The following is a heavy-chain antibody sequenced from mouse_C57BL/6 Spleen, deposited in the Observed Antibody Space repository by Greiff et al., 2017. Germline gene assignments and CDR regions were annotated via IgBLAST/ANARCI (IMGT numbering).Heavy chain of an antibody. CDR2: INPYNGGT. J-gene: IGHJ4*01. V-gene: IGHV1-19*01. Sequence: EVQLQQSGPVLVKPGASVKMSCKASGHTFTDYYMNWVKQSHGKSLEWIGVINPYNGGTSYNQKFKGKATLTVDKSSSTAYMELNSLTSEDSAVYYCARAFITTVVATDYYAMDYWGQGTSVTVSS. CDR1: GHTFTDYY. D-gene: IGHD1-1*01. CDR3: ARAFITTVVATDYYAMDY.